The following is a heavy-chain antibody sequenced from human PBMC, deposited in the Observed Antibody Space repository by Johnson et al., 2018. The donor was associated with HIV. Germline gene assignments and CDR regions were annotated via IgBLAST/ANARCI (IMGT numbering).Heavy chain of an antibody. CDR3: ARGCRDGYTCVAFDV. J-gene: IGHJ3*01. Sequence: QVQLVESGGGVVQPGRSLRLSCAASGFTFSSYAMHWVRQAPGKGLEWVAFISYDGSNKYYPDSVKGRFTISRDNSKNTLYIQMNSLRAGDTAVYFCARGCRDGYTCVAFDVWGQGTRVTVSS. D-gene: IGHD5-24*01. CDR1: GFTFSSYA. V-gene: IGHV3-30*14. CDR2: ISYDGSNK.